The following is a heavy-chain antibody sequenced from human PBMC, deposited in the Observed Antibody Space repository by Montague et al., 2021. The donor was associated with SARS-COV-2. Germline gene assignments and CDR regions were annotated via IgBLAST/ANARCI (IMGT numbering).Heavy chain of an antibody. Sequence: SETLSLTCTVSGGSITNDDWSWIRQPTGKGLEWIVNIFNNGDIDYNPSLRSRVIISVDTSKSQFSLKVTSVTAADTAAYYCARYYERSLDVWGQGTTVTVSS. V-gene: IGHV4-59*08. CDR1: GGSITNDD. CDR2: IFNNGDI. D-gene: IGHD3-16*01. CDR3: ARYYERSLDV. J-gene: IGHJ6*02.